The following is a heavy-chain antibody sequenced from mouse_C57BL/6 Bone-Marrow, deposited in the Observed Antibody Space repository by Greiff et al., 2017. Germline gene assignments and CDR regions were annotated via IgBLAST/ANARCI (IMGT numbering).Heavy chain of an antibody. J-gene: IGHJ1*03. V-gene: IGHV1-55*01. CDR1: GYTFTSYW. CDR3: ARPYYSNNWYFEV. Sequence: QVQLQQSGAELVKPGASVKMSCKASGYTFTSYWITWVKQRPGQGLEWIGDIYPGSGSTNYNEKFKSKATLTVDTSSSTADMQLSSLTSEDSAVYYCARPYYSNNWYFEVWGTGTTVTVSS. D-gene: IGHD2-5*01. CDR2: IYPGSGST.